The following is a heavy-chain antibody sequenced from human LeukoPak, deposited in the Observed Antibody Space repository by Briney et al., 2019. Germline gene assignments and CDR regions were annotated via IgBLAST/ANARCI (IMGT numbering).Heavy chain of an antibody. V-gene: IGHV1-24*01. CDR1: GYTLTELS. Sequence: ASVKVSCKGSGYTLTELSMHWVRQAPGKGLEWMGGFDPEDGETIYAQKFQGRVTMTEDTSTDTAYLELSSLRSEDTAVYYCATRTAYGELNFDYWGQGTLVTVSS. CDR3: ATRTAYGELNFDY. J-gene: IGHJ4*02. CDR2: FDPEDGET. D-gene: IGHD1-26*01.